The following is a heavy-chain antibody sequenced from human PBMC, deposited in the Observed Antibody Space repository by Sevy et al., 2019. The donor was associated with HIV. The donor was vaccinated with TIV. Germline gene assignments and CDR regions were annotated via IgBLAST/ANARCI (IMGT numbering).Heavy chain of an antibody. CDR1: GFTFSSYW. J-gene: IGHJ6*02. CDR3: ASVRAYSSGLRLYYYYGTDV. CDR2: IKQDGSEK. D-gene: IGHD6-19*01. Sequence: GSLRLSCAASGFTFSSYWMSWVRQAPGKGLEWVANIKQDGSEKYYVDSVKGRFTISRDNAKNSLYLQMNSLRAEDTAVYYCASVRAYSSGLRLYYYYGTDVWGQGTTVTVSS. V-gene: IGHV3-7*01.